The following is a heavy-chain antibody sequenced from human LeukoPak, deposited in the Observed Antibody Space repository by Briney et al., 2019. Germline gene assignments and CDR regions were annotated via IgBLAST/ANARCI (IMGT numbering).Heavy chain of an antibody. D-gene: IGHD3-16*01. CDR3: TRGAGWLIDY. J-gene: IGHJ4*02. CDR2: IYSGGST. Sequence: SETLSLTCTVSGGSISSSNYYCGWIRQPPGKGLEWIGSIYSGGSTYYNPSLKSRVTISTDTSKNQFSLKLNSLTTADTAVYYCTRGAGWLIDYWGQGILVTVSS. V-gene: IGHV4-39*07. CDR1: GGSISSSNYY.